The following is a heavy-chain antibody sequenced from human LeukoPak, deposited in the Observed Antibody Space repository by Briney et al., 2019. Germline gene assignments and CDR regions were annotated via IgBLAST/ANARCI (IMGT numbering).Heavy chain of an antibody. J-gene: IGHJ3*02. D-gene: IGHD4-17*01. Sequence: GRSLRLSCAASGFTFRSYAMHWVRQAPGKGVGGGAVISYDGSNKYYADSVKGRFTISRDNSKNTLHLQMNSLRAEDTAVYYCAGGYGDYEDAFDIWGQGTMVTVSS. CDR2: ISYDGSNK. CDR1: GFTFRSYA. CDR3: AGGYGDYEDAFDI. V-gene: IGHV3-30-3*01.